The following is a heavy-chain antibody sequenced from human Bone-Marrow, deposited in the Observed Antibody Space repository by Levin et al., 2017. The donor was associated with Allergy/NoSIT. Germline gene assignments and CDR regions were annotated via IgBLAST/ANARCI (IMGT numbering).Heavy chain of an antibody. J-gene: IGHJ6*03. CDR1: GFTFGDYG. V-gene: IGHV3-49*04. CDR3: SRLITVIDYYYYYYMDV. Sequence: GESLKISCAASGFTFGDYGFSWVRQAPGRGLEWVAFIRNIDYGGTTEYAASVKGRFTISRDDSKSIAYLQINSLRTEDTAVYYCSRLITVIDYYYYYYMDVWGEGTTVTVSS. CDR2: IRNIDYGGTT. D-gene: IGHD3-16*01.